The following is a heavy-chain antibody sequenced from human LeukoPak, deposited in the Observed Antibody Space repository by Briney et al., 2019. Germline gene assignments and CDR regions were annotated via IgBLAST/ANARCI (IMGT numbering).Heavy chain of an antibody. CDR3: ARDDALGDNV. CDR1: GFTFSSYG. J-gene: IGHJ3*01. CDR2: ILKDGSQE. V-gene: IGHV3-33*01. D-gene: IGHD3-16*01. Sequence: GRSLRLSCAASGFTFSSYGMHWVRQAPGKGLGWVAVILKDGSQEKYADSVKGRFTISRDNSKNTLFLQMNSLRAEDTAVYYCARDDALGDNVWGQGTMVTVSS.